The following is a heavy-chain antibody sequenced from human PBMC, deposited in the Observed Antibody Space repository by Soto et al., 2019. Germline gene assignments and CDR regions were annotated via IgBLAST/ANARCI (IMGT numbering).Heavy chain of an antibody. CDR2: IKQDGSEK. Sequence: EVQLVESGGGLVQPGGSLRLSCAASGFTFSSYWMSWVRQAPGKGLEWVANIKQDGSEKYYVDSVKGRFTISRDNAKNSLYIQMNCLRAEDTAVYYCARDPPYYDYIWGSYRGADFDYWGQGTLVTVSS. V-gene: IGHV3-7*01. J-gene: IGHJ4*02. D-gene: IGHD3-16*02. CDR1: GFTFSSYW. CDR3: ARDPPYYDYIWGSYRGADFDY.